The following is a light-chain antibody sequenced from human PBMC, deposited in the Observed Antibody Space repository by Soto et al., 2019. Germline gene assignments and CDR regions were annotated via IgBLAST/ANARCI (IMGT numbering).Light chain of an antibody. CDR2: DVS. J-gene: IGLJ1*01. V-gene: IGLV2-14*01. CDR1: SSDGGGYNY. Sequence: QSVLTQPASVSGSPGQSITISCTGTSSDGGGYNYVSWYQQHPGKAPKLMIYDVSNRPSGVSNRFSGSKAGNTASLTISGLQAEDVADYYCSSYTSSSPNYVSVPGTMV. CDR3: SSYTSSSPNYV.